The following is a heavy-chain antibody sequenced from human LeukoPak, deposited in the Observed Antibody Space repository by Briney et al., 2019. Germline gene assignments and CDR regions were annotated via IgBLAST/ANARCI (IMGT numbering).Heavy chain of an antibody. V-gene: IGHV3-7*04. CDR1: GFIFTNFW. CDR2: IHPEGNEK. CDR3: ARGDAFSGDH. J-gene: IGHJ4*02. Sequence: GGSLRLSCAVSGFIFTNFWMSWVRQAPGKGLEWVANIHPEGNEKYHVESVKGRFTISRDNTKNLLFLQMNGLRVEDTAVYYCARGDAFSGDHWGQGTLVTVSS.